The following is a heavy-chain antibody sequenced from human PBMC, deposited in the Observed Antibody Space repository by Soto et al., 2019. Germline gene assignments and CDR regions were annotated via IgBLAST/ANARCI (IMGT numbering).Heavy chain of an antibody. J-gene: IGHJ6*02. CDR1: GYSFTSHW. V-gene: IGHV5-51*01. D-gene: IGHD2-2*01. Sequence: GESLKISCKTSGYSFTSHWIAWVRQMPGKGLEWMGIIYPSDSDVRYRPSFQGQVTISVDKSISTAYLQWSSLKASDTATYYCARQDYSNYRGGMDVWGQGTTVTVSS. CDR3: ARQDYSNYRGGMDV. CDR2: IYPSDSDV.